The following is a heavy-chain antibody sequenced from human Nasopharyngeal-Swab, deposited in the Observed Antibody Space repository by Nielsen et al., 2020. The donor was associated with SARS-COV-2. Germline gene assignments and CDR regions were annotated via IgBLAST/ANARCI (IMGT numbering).Heavy chain of an antibody. CDR2: ISGSGGST. V-gene: IGHV3-23*01. Sequence: GESLKISCAASRFTFSSYAMSWVRQAPGKGLEWVSAISGSGGSTYYADSVKGRFTISRDNSKNTLYLQMNSLRAEDTAVYYCAKDLYAVAGPLFDYWGQGTLVTVSS. D-gene: IGHD6-19*01. J-gene: IGHJ4*02. CDR3: AKDLYAVAGPLFDY. CDR1: RFTFSSYA.